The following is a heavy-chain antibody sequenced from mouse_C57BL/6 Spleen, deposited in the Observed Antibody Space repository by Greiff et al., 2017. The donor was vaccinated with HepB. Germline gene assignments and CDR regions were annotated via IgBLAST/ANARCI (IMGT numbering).Heavy chain of an antibody. Sequence: EVQLQQSGAELVRPGASVKLSCTASGFNIKDYYMHWVKQRPEQGLEWIGRIDPEDGDTEYAPKFQGKATMTADTSSNTAYLQLSSLTSEYTAVYYCTTRLLDYAMDYWGQGTSVTVSS. D-gene: IGHD1-1*02. V-gene: IGHV14-1*01. J-gene: IGHJ4*01. CDR2: IDPEDGDT. CDR1: GFNIKDYY. CDR3: TTRLLDYAMDY.